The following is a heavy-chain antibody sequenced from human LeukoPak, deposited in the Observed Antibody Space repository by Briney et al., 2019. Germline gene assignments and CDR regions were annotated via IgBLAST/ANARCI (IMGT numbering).Heavy chain of an antibody. V-gene: IGHV3-23*01. CDR2: ISGSASST. Sequence: GGSLRLSCAASGFTFNNYAMSWVRQTPGKGPEWVSGISGSASSTYYTDSVKGRFTNSRDNSKNTLYLQMNSLRAEDTALYYCAKDKHEVVPAADEYWGQGTLVTVSS. CDR3: AKDKHEVVPAADEY. CDR1: GFTFNNYA. D-gene: IGHD2-2*01. J-gene: IGHJ4*02.